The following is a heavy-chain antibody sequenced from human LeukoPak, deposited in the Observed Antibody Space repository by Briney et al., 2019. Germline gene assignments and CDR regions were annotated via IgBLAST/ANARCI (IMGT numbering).Heavy chain of an antibody. CDR3: AKDMAKVGATNFDY. CDR1: GFTFDDYA. J-gene: IGHJ4*02. Sequence: GGSLRLSCAASGFTFDDYAMHWVRQAPGKGLEWVSGISWNSGSISYADSVKGRFTISRDNAKNSLYLQMNSLRAEDTALYYCAKDMAKVGATNFDYWGQGTLVTVSS. D-gene: IGHD1-26*01. CDR2: ISWNSGSI. V-gene: IGHV3-9*01.